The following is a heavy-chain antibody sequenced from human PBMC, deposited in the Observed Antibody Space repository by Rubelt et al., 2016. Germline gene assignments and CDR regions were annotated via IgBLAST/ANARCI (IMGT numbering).Heavy chain of an antibody. D-gene: IGHD1-14*01. CDR3: ARDSLSGLPVYSPGHY. Sequence: EVQLLESGGGLVQPGGSLRLSCAASGFTFSSYAMTWVRQAPGKGLEWVSVISGGGDSTYYADSVKGRFTISRDSSKNTLYLQMNGLRAEEPAVYYCARDSLSGLPVYSPGHYWGQGTLVTVSS. J-gene: IGHJ4*02. V-gene: IGHV3-23*01. CDR2: ISGGGDST. CDR1: GFTFSSYA.